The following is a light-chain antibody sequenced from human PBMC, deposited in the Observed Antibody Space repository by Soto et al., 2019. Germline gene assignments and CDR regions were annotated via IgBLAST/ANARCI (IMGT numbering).Light chain of an antibody. V-gene: IGKV3-15*01. CDR2: DIS. J-gene: IGKJ5*01. CDR3: QQYNNWPFS. Sequence: MTQFPGILCSSAGEGVTLSCGAAQDVTTNFAWYQQKRGQAPRLLIYDISSRATGVPARFSGSGSGTEFTLSISGLKSEDFAVYFRQQYNNWPFSFCQGTRLEIK. CDR1: QDVTTN.